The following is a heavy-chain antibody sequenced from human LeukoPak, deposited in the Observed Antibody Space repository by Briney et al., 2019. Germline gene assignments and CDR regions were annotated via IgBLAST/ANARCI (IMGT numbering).Heavy chain of an antibody. J-gene: IGHJ4*02. CDR3: ARVKVGYSGYVALGDTNYYFDY. CDR1: GGSISSYY. CDR2: IYYSGST. V-gene: IGHV4-59*01. D-gene: IGHD5-12*01. Sequence: PSETLSLTCTVSGGSISSYYWSWIRQPPGKGLEWIGYIYYSGSTNYSPSLKSRVTISVDTSKNQFSLKLSSVTAADTAVYYCARVKVGYSGYVALGDTNYYFDYWGQGTLVTVSS.